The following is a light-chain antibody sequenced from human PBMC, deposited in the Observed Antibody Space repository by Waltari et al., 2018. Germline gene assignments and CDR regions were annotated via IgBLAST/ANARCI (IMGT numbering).Light chain of an antibody. CDR3: QQYYSSPLT. V-gene: IGKV4-1*01. Sequence: DIVMTQSPDSLAVSLGERATINCKSSQSLLSSSNNRNYFGWYQQKPRQPPKLVVYWASTRISGVPERFSGSGSGADFTLTIARLQAEDVAVYYCQQYYSSPLTFGGGTKVEIK. CDR2: WAS. J-gene: IGKJ4*01. CDR1: QSLLSSSNNRNY.